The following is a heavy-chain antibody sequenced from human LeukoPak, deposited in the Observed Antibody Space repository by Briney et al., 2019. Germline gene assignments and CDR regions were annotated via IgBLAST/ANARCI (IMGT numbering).Heavy chain of an antibody. CDR3: ARTAWLRAYYYYYLDL. Sequence: GASVKVSCKASGGTSGSHVITWVRQAPGQGLEWMGGINPISGTANYAQKFQGRLTITTDESTSTAYMDLSSLKSEDTAVYYCARTAWLRAYYYYYLDLWGKGTTVTVSS. V-gene: IGHV1-69*05. CDR2: INPISGTA. J-gene: IGHJ6*03. CDR1: GGTSGSHV. D-gene: IGHD5-12*01.